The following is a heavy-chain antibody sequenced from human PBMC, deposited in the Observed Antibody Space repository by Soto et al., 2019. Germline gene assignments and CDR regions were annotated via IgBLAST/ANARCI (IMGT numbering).Heavy chain of an antibody. J-gene: IGHJ6*02. Sequence: GGSLSLSCAASGFTFSSYGMHWVRQAPGKGLEWVAVIWYDGSNKYYADSVKGRFTISRDNSKNTLYLQMNSLRAEDTAVYYCARWIRTRTTGTIYYYYCMDVWGQGTTVTVSS. CDR2: IWYDGSNK. CDR1: GFTFSSYG. V-gene: IGHV3-33*01. CDR3: ARWIRTRTTGTIYYYYCMDV. D-gene: IGHD4-17*01.